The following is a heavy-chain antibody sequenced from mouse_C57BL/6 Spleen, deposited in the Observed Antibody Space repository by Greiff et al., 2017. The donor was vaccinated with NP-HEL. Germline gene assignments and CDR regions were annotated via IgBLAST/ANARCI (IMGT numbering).Heavy chain of an antibody. J-gene: IGHJ2*01. CDR2: IDPSDSYT. V-gene: IGHV1-69*01. Sequence: QVQLKQPGAELVMPGASVKLSCKASGYTFTSYWMHWVKQRPGQGLEWIGEIDPSDSYTNYNQKFKGKSTLTVDKSSSTAYMQLSSLTSEDSAVYYGASCYSNLFDDWGQGTTLTVSS. CDR3: ASCYSNLFDD. CDR1: GYTFTSYW. D-gene: IGHD2-5*01.